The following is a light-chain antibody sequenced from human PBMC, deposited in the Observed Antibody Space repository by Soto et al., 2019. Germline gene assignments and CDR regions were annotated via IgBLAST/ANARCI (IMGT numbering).Light chain of an antibody. CDR2: DAS. CDR3: QQPRNWPPRIN. V-gene: IGKV3-11*01. CDR1: QTVNSR. J-gene: IGKJ4*01. Sequence: EIVLTQSPATLSSSPGERATLSCRASQTVNSRLAWYQHKPGQAPRLLIYDASNRATGIPARFSGSGSGTDFNLTISRLEPEDFAVYYCQQPRNWPPRINFGGGNKVDIK.